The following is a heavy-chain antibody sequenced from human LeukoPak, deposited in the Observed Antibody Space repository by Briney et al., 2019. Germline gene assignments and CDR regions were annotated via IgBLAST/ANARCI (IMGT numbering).Heavy chain of an antibody. D-gene: IGHD6-19*01. CDR1: GGSISSSSYY. V-gene: IGHV4-39*01. CDR2: IYYSGST. J-gene: IGHJ4*02. Sequence: PSETLSLTCTVSGGSISSSSYYWGWIRQPPGKGLEWIGSIYYSGSTYYNPSLKSRVTISVDTSKNQFSLKLSSVTAADTAVYYCARHRRGYSSGWPFGYWGQGTLVTISS. CDR3: ARHRRGYSSGWPFGY.